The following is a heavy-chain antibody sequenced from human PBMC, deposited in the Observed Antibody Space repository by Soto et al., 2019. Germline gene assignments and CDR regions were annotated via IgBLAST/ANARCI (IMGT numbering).Heavy chain of an antibody. Sequence: GESLKISCAASGFTFSSYAMSWVRQAPGKGLEWVSAISGSGGSTYYADSVKGRFTISRDNSKNTLYLQMNSLRAEDTAVYYCAKGPESNYYYYYMDVWGKGTTVTVSS. CDR2: ISGSGGST. V-gene: IGHV3-23*01. D-gene: IGHD6-6*01. J-gene: IGHJ6*03. CDR3: AKGPESNYYYYYMDV. CDR1: GFTFSSYA.